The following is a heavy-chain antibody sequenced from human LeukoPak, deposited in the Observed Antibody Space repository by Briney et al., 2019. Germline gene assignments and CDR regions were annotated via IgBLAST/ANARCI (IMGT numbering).Heavy chain of an antibody. CDR1: GFNDSVNY. D-gene: IGHD3-10*01. CDR2: IYSTAIT. J-gene: IGHJ4*02. Sequence: GGSLRLSCAASGFNDSVNYMSWVRQAPGKGLEWLSVIYSTAITAYADSVKGRFTISRDNSKNTLALQMNSLRVEDTAVYYCARAPHALWFGGGAFDYWGQGTLVTVSS. V-gene: IGHV3-53*01. CDR3: ARAPHALWFGGGAFDY.